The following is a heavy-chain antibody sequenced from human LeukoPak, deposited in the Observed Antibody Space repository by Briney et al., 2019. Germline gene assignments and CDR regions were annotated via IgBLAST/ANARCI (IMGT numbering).Heavy chain of an antibody. Sequence: SETLSLTCTVSGGSISSYYWSWIRQPPGKGLQWIGYIDHSGYTNYNRSLKSRVTISVDTSKNQFSLKLSSVTAADTAVYYCASRKLGNDYWGQGTLVTVSS. CDR1: GGSISSYY. D-gene: IGHD7-27*01. V-gene: IGHV4-59*01. CDR3: ASRKLGNDY. CDR2: IDHSGYT. J-gene: IGHJ4*02.